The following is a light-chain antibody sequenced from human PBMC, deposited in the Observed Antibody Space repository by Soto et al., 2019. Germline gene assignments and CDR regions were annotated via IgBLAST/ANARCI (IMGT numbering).Light chain of an antibody. Sequence: QSALTQPASVSGSPGQSITISCTGASSHIETYNLVSWYQQHPGKVPKLIIYEVFKRPSGVSDRFSGSKSGDTASLTISGLQAEDGADYHCGSNVGLNTYVFGTGTKVTVL. CDR1: SSHIETYNL. V-gene: IGLV2-23*02. J-gene: IGLJ1*01. CDR2: EVF. CDR3: GSNVGLNTYV.